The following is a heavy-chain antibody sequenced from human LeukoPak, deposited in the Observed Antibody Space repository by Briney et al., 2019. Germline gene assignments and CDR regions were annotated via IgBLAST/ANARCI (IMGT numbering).Heavy chain of an antibody. CDR2: ISGSGGST. J-gene: IGHJ4*02. CDR3: AKDFDSSSWYLYYFDY. Sequence: PGGSLRLSCAAYGFTFSSYAMSWVRQAPGKGLEWVSAISGSGGSTYYADSVKGRFTISRDNSKNTLYLQMNSLRPEDTAVYYCAKDFDSSSWYLYYFDYWGQGTLVTVSS. V-gene: IGHV3-23*01. CDR1: GFTFSSYA. D-gene: IGHD6-13*01.